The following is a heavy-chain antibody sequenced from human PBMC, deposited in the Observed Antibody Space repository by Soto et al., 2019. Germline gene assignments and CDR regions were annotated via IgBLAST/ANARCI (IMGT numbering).Heavy chain of an antibody. V-gene: IGHV1-18*01. CDR1: GYTFTSYG. Sequence: ASVKVSCKASGYTFTSYGISWGRQAPGQGLEWMGWISAYNGNTNYAQKLQGRVTMTTDTSTSTAYMELRSLRSDDTAVYYCARSEDTAMVGIYYYYGMDVWGQGTTVTVSS. D-gene: IGHD5-18*01. J-gene: IGHJ6*02. CDR2: ISAYNGNT. CDR3: ARSEDTAMVGIYYYYGMDV.